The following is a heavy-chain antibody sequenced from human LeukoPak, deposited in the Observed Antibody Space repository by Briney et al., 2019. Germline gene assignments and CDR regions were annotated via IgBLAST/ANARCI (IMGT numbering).Heavy chain of an antibody. CDR3: ARIHYDSSGDSDWFDP. Sequence: GASVKVSCKASGYTFTGYYMHWVRQAPGQGLEWMGWINPNSGGTNYAQKFQGRVTMTRDTSISTAYMELSRLRSDDTAVYYCARIHYDSSGDSDWFDPWGQGTLVTVSS. J-gene: IGHJ5*02. CDR2: INPNSGGT. D-gene: IGHD3-22*01. CDR1: GYTFTGYY. V-gene: IGHV1-2*02.